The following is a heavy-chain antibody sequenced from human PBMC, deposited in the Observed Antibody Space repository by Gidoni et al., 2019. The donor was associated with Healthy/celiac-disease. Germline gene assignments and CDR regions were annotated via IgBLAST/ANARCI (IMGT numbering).Heavy chain of an antibody. J-gene: IGHJ4*02. CDR1: GGSISSYY. CDR2: IYYSGST. Sequence: QVQLQESGPGLVKPSETLSLTCTVSGGSISSYYWSWIRQPPGKGLEWIGYIYYSGSTNYNPSLKSRVTISVDTSKNQFSLKLSSVTAADTAVYYCARASGLENYYFDYWGQGTLVTVSS. V-gene: IGHV4-59*01. CDR3: ARASGLENYYFDY. D-gene: IGHD1-1*01.